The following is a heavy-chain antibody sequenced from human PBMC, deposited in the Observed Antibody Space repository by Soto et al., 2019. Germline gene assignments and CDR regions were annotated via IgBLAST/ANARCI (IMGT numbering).Heavy chain of an antibody. CDR3: AGRSPPIVAFEF. CDR2: MTGDGAAT. CDR1: GFTFSSSA. Sequence: PGGSLRLSCAASGFTFSSSAMSWVRQAPGKGLAWVASMTGDGAATYHADSVKGRFTISRDNFKNTLYLQMNSLTAEDTAVYYCAGRSPPIVAFEFWGQGTPVPVSS. J-gene: IGHJ4*02. D-gene: IGHD3-16*02. V-gene: IGHV3-23*01.